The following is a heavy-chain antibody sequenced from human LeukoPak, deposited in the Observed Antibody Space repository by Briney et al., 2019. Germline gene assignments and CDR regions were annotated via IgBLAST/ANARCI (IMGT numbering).Heavy chain of an antibody. V-gene: IGHV1-69*04. Sequence: SVKVSCKASGGTFSSYAISWVRQAPGQGLEWMGRIIPILGIANYAQKFQGRVTITADKSTSTAYMELSSLRSEDAAVYYCAREQRGPSSGYYYPIEQYYYYGMDVWGQGTTVTVSS. CDR2: IIPILGIA. J-gene: IGHJ6*02. CDR3: AREQRGPSSGYYYPIEQYYYYGMDV. D-gene: IGHD3-22*01. CDR1: GGTFSSYA.